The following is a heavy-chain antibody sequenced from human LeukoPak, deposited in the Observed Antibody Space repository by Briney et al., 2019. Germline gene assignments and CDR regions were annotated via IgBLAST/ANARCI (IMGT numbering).Heavy chain of an antibody. CDR1: GFTFSSYW. J-gene: IGHJ4*02. V-gene: IGHV3-74*01. CDR3: ARVEYSSGWYSRYYFDY. D-gene: IGHD6-19*01. CDR2: INSDGSST. Sequence: PGGSLRLSCAASGFTFSSYWMHWVRQAPGKGLVWVSRINSDGSSTSYADSVKGRFTISRDNAKNTLYLQMNSLRAEDTAVYYCARVEYSSGWYSRYYFDYWGQGTLVTVSS.